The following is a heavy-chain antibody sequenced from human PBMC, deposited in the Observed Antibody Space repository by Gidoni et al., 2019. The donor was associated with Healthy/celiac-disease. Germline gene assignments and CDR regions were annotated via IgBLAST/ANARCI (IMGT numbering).Heavy chain of an antibody. CDR1: GGTFSSHA. J-gene: IGHJ4*02. Sequence: QVQLVQSGAEVKKPGSSVKVSCKASGGTFSSHAISWVRQAHGQGLEWRGGILPTFGTANYAQKFQGRVTITADESTSTAYMELSSLRSEDTAVYYCARGLGGGYSYVFGYWGQGTLVTVSS. CDR2: ILPTFGTA. CDR3: ARGLGGGYSYVFGY. D-gene: IGHD5-18*01. V-gene: IGHV1-69*01.